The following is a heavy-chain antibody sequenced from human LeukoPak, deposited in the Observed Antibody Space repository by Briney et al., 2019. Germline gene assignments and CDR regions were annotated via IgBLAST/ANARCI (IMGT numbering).Heavy chain of an antibody. D-gene: IGHD3-16*01. V-gene: IGHV3-33*01. CDR3: ARDVAAPGGVYFDY. J-gene: IGHJ4*02. Sequence: PGGSLRLSCAASGFTFSSYGMHWVRQAPGKGLEWVAVIWYDGSNKYYADSVKGRFTISRDNSKNTLYLQMNSLRAEDTAVYYCARDVAAPGGVYFDYWGQGTLVTVSS. CDR1: GFTFSSYG. CDR2: IWYDGSNK.